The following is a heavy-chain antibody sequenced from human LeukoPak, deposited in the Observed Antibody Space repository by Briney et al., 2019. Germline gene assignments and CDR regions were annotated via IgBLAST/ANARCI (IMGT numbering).Heavy chain of an antibody. D-gene: IGHD2-15*01. Sequence: PSETLSLTCTVSGYSISSGYYWGWIRQPPGKGLEWIGSIYHSGSTYYNPSLKSRVTISVDTSKNQFSLKLSSVTAADTAVYYCARVLRRWYMDVWGKGTTVTVSS. CDR2: IYHSGST. J-gene: IGHJ6*03. V-gene: IGHV4-38-2*02. CDR1: GYSISSGYY. CDR3: ARVLRRWYMDV.